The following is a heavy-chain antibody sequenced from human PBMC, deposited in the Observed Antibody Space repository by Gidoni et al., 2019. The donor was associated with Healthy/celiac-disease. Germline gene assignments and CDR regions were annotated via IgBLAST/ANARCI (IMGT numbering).Heavy chain of an antibody. V-gene: IGHV5-51*01. CDR1: GYSFTSYW. D-gene: IGHD3-16*02. CDR2: IYPGDSDT. Sequence: EVQLVQSGAEVKKPGESLKISCKGSGYSFTSYWNGWVRQMPGKGLEWMGIIYPGDSDTRYSPSFQGQVTISADKSISTAYLQWSSLKASDTAMYYCARHIGHLGELSLRGVDYYYYMDVWGKGTTVTVSS. J-gene: IGHJ6*03. CDR3: ARHIGHLGELSLRGVDYYYYMDV.